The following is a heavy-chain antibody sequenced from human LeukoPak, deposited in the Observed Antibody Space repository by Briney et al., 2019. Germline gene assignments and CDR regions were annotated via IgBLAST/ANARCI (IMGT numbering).Heavy chain of an antibody. Sequence: GGSLRLSCAASGFTFSSYGMHWVRQAPGKGLEWVAVISYDGSNKYYADSVKGRFTISRDNSKNTLYLQMNSLRAEDTAVYYCVIHEVNYYGSGSYYNDYWGQGTLVTVSS. V-gene: IGHV3-30*03. CDR3: VIHEVNYYGSGSYYNDY. D-gene: IGHD3-10*01. J-gene: IGHJ4*02. CDR1: GFTFSSYG. CDR2: ISYDGSNK.